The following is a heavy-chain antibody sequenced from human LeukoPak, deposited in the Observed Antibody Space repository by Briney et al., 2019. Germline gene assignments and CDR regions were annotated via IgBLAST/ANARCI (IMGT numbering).Heavy chain of an antibody. CDR3: ARDNEYCGGDCYVI. CDR2: IYYSGST. V-gene: IGHV4-31*03. Sequence: PSQTLSLTCTVSGGSISSGGYYWSWIRQHPGKGLEWIGYIYYSGSTNYNPSLKSRVTISVDTSKNQFSLKLSSVTAADTAVYYCARDNEYCGGDCYVIWGQGTLVTVSS. J-gene: IGHJ4*02. CDR1: GGSISSGGYY. D-gene: IGHD2-21*02.